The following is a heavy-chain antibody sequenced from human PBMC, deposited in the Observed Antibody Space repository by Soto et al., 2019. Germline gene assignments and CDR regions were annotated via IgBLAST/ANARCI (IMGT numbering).Heavy chain of an antibody. D-gene: IGHD3-3*01. CDR1: GGSFSGYY. V-gene: IGHV4-34*01. Sequence: SETLSLTCAVYGGSFSGYYWSWIRQPPGKGLEWIGEINHSGSTNYNPSLKSRVTISVDTSKNQFSLKLSSVTAADTAVYYCARGATIFGVVIDAFDIWGQGTMVTVS. J-gene: IGHJ3*02. CDR2: INHSGST. CDR3: ARGATIFGVVIDAFDI.